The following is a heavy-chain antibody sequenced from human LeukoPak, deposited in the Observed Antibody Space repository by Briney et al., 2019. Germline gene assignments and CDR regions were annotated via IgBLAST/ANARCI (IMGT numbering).Heavy chain of an antibody. CDR3: RGDSSY. CDR2: IYSGDIT. CDR1: GFTVSSNY. Sequence: GGSLRLSCAASGFTVSSNYMNWVRQAPGKGPEWVSLIYSGDITYYADFVKGRFTISRDNSKKTLYLQMHSLRAEDTAVYYCRGDSSYWGQGTLVTVSS. D-gene: IGHD2-21*01. V-gene: IGHV3-53*01. J-gene: IGHJ4*02.